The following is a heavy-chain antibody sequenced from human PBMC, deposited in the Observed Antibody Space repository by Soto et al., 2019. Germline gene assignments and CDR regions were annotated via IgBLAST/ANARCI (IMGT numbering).Heavy chain of an antibody. D-gene: IGHD2-2*01. CDR3: AILYGYCIRNSCHGHYAMDV. Sequence: PSETLSLTCTVSGGSISSFYWRWIRQPPGKGLEWIGYIYYSGSTYYNPSLKSRVTVSVDTSKNQFSLKVTSVTAADTAVYYCAILYGYCIRNSCHGHYAMDVWGQGTTVTVSS. V-gene: IGHV4-59*08. J-gene: IGHJ6*02. CDR2: IYYSGST. CDR1: GGSISSFY.